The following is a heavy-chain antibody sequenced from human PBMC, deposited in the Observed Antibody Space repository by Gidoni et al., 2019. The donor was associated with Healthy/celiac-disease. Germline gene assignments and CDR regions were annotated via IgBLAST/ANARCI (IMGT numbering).Heavy chain of an antibody. J-gene: IGHJ4*02. CDR3: AGTYDYVWGSYRSD. V-gene: IGHV4-39*01. D-gene: IGHD3-16*02. Sequence: QLQLQESGPGLVEPSESLSSTCSVSGGSISSSSYYWGWIRQPPGKGLEWIGSIYYSGSTYYNPSLKSRVTISVDTSKNQFSLKLSSVTAADTAVYYCAGTYDYVWGSYRSDWGQGTLVTVSS. CDR1: GGSISSSSYY. CDR2: IYYSGST.